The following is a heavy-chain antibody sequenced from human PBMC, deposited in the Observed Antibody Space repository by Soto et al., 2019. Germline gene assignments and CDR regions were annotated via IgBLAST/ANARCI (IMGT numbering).Heavy chain of an antibody. CDR3: AKGRFGVVTAFDY. CDR2: ISWNSGSI. V-gene: IGHV3-9*01. Sequence: GGSLRLSCAASGFTFDDYAMHWVRQAPGKGLEWVSGISWNSGSIGYADSVKGRFTISRDNAKNSLYLQMNSLRAEDTALYYCAKGRFGVVTAFDYWGQGTLVTVSS. J-gene: IGHJ4*02. CDR1: GFTFDDYA. D-gene: IGHD3-3*01.